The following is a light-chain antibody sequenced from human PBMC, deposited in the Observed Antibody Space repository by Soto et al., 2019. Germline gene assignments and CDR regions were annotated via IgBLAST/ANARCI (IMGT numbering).Light chain of an antibody. V-gene: IGLV2-8*01. CDR3: SSYAGSNNCV. CDR1: SSDVGGYDY. J-gene: IGLJ1*01. CDR2: EIS. Sequence: QPVLTQPPSASGSPGQSVTISCTGTSSDVGGYDYVSWYHQHPGKAPKLLLYEISERPSGVPDRFPGSKSGNTASLTVSGLQAEDEADYYFSSYAGSNNCVFGTGTKLTVL.